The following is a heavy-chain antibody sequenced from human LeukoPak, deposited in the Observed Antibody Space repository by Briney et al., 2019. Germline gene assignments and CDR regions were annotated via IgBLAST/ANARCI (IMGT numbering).Heavy chain of an antibody. CDR2: ISWNSGSI. CDR3: AKDRLPRYYGSEYYFDY. V-gene: IGHV3-9*01. D-gene: IGHD3-10*01. J-gene: IGHJ4*02. CDR1: GFTFDDYA. Sequence: GGSLRLSCAASGFTFDDYAMHWVRQAPGKGLEWVSGISWNSGSIGYADSVKGRFTISRDNAKNSLYLQMNSLRAEDTALYYCAKDRLPRYYGSEYYFDYWGQGTLVTVSS.